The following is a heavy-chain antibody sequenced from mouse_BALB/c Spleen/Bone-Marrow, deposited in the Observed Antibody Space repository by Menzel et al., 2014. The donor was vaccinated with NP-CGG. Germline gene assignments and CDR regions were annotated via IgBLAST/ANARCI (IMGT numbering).Heavy chain of an antibody. V-gene: IGHV14-3*02. D-gene: IGHD1-1*01. CDR3: ARSRDYGSSYYAMDY. Sequence: VHVKQSGAELVKPGASVKLSCTASGFNIKDTYMHWVKQRPEQGLEWIGRIDPANGNTKYDPKFQGKATITADTSSNTAYLQLSSLTSEDTAVYYCARSRDYGSSYYAMDYRGQGTSVTVSS. CDR1: GFNIKDTY. J-gene: IGHJ4*01. CDR2: IDPANGNT.